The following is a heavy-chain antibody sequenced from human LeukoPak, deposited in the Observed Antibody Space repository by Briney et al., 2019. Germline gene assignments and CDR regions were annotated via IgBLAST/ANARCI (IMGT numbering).Heavy chain of an antibody. CDR2: IYTSGSP. V-gene: IGHV4-4*09. CDR3: ARRQRSGSSSWFDS. J-gene: IGHJ5*01. CDR1: GGSITSYS. D-gene: IGHD3-10*01. Sequence: PSQTLSLTCTVSGGSITSYSWTWIRQPPGKGLEYIGYIYTSGSPNYNPSLTSRVTISLDTSKNQFSLKLSSVTAADTAVYYCARRQRSGSSSWFDSWGQGTLVTVSS.